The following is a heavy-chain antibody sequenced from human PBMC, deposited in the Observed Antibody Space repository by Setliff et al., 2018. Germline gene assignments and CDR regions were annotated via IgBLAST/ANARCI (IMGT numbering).Heavy chain of an antibody. D-gene: IGHD1-26*01. CDR2: IIPILGIA. CDR3: ARVMGSWELLRGYYYYGMDV. J-gene: IGHJ6*02. CDR1: GGTFSSYA. Sequence: GASVKVSCKASGGTFSSYAISWVRQAPGQGLEWMGGIIPILGIANYAQKFQGRVTITADKSTSTAYMELRSLRSDDTAVYYCARVMGSWELLRGYYYYGMDVWGQGTTVTVSS. V-gene: IGHV1-69*10.